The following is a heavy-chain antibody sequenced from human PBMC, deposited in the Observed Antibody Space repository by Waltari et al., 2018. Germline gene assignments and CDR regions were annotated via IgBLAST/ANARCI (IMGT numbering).Heavy chain of an antibody. J-gene: IGHJ2*01. CDR3: ATVGGDGRVNWYFDL. CDR2: VDPEDGET. Sequence: EVQLVQSGAEVKKPGATVKISCKASGYTFTDYYMQWGQQAPGKGLEWMGRVDPEDGETIYAEKFQGRVTITADTSTDTAYMELTSLRSEDTAVYYCATVGGDGRVNWYFDLWGRGTLVTVSS. D-gene: IGHD4-17*01. CDR1: GYTFTDYY. V-gene: IGHV1-69-2*01.